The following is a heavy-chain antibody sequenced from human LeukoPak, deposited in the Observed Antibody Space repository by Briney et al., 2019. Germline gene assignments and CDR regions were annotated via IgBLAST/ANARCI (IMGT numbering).Heavy chain of an antibody. D-gene: IGHD5-24*01. Sequence: GGSLRLSCAASGFTFSNYAMSWVRQVPGKGLEWVSAISGSGGNTFYADSVKGRFTISRDNSKNTLYLQVDSLRAADTAIYYCAKVQEMDTILPPFHYWGQGTLVTVSS. J-gene: IGHJ4*02. V-gene: IGHV3-23*01. CDR3: AKVQEMDTILPPFHY. CDR2: ISGSGGNT. CDR1: GFTFSNYA.